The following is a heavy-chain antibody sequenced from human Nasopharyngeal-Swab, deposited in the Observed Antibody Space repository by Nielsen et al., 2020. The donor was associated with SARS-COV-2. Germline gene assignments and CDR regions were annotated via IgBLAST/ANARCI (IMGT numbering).Heavy chain of an antibody. CDR1: GGSISSGGYY. D-gene: IGHD6-13*01. Sequence: SETLSLTCTVSGGSISSGGYYWSWIRQHPGKGLEWIGYIYYSGSTNYNPSLKSRVTISVDTSKNQFSLKLSSVTAADTAVYYCARGGIAAAGPYYYYGMDVWGQGTTVTVSS. J-gene: IGHJ6*02. CDR3: ARGGIAAAGPYYYYGMDV. V-gene: IGHV4-31*03. CDR2: IYYSGST.